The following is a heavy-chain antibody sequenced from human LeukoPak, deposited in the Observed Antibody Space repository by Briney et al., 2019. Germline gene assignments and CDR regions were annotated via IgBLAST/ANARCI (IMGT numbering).Heavy chain of an antibody. CDR2: INPKSGGT. V-gene: IGHV1-2*02. J-gene: IGHJ3*02. Sequence: ASVKVSCKASGYTFTDYFMNWVRQAPGQGLEWMGWINPKSGGTVYAQTFQGRVTMTRDTSSSTAYMELSRLRFDDTVVYYCARGPLITIFGVVMANDAFDIWGQGTMVTVSS. CDR1: GYTFTDYF. CDR3: ARGPLITIFGVVMANDAFDI. D-gene: IGHD3-3*01.